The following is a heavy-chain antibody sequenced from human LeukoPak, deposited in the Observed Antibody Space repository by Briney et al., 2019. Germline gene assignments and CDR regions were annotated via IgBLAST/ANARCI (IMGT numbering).Heavy chain of an antibody. CDR3: ARSEILYDSSGYYYVGHAFDI. V-gene: IGHV4-61*02. CDR2: IYTSGST. J-gene: IGHJ3*02. Sequence: PSETLSLTCAVSGGSISSGGYSWNWIRQPAGKGLEWIGRIYTSGSTNYNPSLKSRVTISVDTSKNQFSLKLSSVTAADTAVYYCARSEILYDSSGYYYVGHAFDIWGQGTMVTVSS. D-gene: IGHD3-22*01. CDR1: GGSISSGGYS.